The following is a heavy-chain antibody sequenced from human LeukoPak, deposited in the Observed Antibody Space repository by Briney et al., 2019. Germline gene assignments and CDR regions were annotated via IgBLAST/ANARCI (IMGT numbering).Heavy chain of an antibody. D-gene: IGHD2-2*01. Sequence: QSGGSLRLSCAASGFTFDEFGMHWVRQAPGKGLECVSFVSGDGGRTDYADSVKGRFTISRDNRKNSLYLQMDSLTAEDTAFYFCARDRMSRAPTYFHHWGQGTLVTVSA. CDR1: GFTFDEFG. CDR3: ARDRMSRAPTYFHH. CDR2: VSGDGGRT. J-gene: IGHJ1*01. V-gene: IGHV3-43*02.